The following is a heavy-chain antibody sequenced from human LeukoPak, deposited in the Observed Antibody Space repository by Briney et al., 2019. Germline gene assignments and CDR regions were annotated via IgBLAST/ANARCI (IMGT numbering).Heavy chain of an antibody. CDR3: ARAHYDFWSGFDY. Sequence: ASVKVSCKASGGTFSSYAISWVRQAPGQGLEWMGWISAYNGNTNYAQKLQGRVTMTTDTSTSTAYMELRSLRSDDTAVYYCARAHYDFWSGFDYWGQGTLVTVSS. D-gene: IGHD3-3*01. CDR2: ISAYNGNT. V-gene: IGHV1-18*01. CDR1: GGTFSSYA. J-gene: IGHJ4*02.